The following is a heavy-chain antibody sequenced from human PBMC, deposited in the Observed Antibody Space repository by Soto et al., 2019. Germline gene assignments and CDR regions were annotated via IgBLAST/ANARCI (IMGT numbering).Heavy chain of an antibody. CDR1: GFTFSSYG. CDR3: ARGGPYGDYRYFDY. J-gene: IGHJ4*02. CDR2: IWYDGSNK. V-gene: IGHV3-33*01. Sequence: QVQLVESGGGVVQPGRSLRLSCAASGFTFSSYGMHWVRQAPGKGLEWVAVIWYDGSNKYYADSVKGRFTISRDNXMNTLYLQMNSLRAEDTAVYYCARGGPYGDYRYFDYWGQGTLVTVSS. D-gene: IGHD4-17*01.